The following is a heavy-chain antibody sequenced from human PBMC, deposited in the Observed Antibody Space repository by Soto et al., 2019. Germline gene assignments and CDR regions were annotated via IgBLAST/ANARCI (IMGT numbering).Heavy chain of an antibody. J-gene: IGHJ4*02. D-gene: IGHD6-19*01. CDR2: INAGNGNT. CDR3: ARGIAVPVDPDY. V-gene: IGHV1-3*01. CDR1: WYTLTNYS. Sequence: GASVKVSCKASWYTLTNYSMHWVRPAPRQSLEWMGWINAGNGNTKYSQRFQGRVTITRDTSASTAYMDLSSLRSEDTAVYYCARGIAVPVDPDYWGQGTLVTVPS.